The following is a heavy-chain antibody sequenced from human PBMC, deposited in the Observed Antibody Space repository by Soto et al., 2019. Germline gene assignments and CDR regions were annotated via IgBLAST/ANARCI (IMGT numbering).Heavy chain of an antibody. Sequence: QVQLVESGGGVVQPGRSLRLSCAASGFTFSSYGMHWVRQAPGKGLEWVAVISYDGSNKYYADSVKGRFTISRDNSKNTLYLQRNSLRAEDTAVYYCAKDLAVAGTLYAFDIWGQGTMVTVSS. V-gene: IGHV3-30*18. CDR3: AKDLAVAGTLYAFDI. CDR1: GFTFSSYG. D-gene: IGHD6-19*01. CDR2: ISYDGSNK. J-gene: IGHJ3*02.